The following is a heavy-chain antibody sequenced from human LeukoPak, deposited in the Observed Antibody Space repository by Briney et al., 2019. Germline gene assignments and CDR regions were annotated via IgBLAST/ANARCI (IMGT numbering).Heavy chain of an antibody. J-gene: IGHJ3*01. V-gene: IGHV3-23*01. Sequence: PGGSLRLSCAASGFTFSDYALIWVRQAPGKGLEWISAIRGTGGTTYYADCVKGRCTISRDNSRNTVYLQMNSLRAEDTSLYFCGKDPNGDYVGAFDFWGPGTMVTVSS. CDR1: GFTFSDYA. CDR2: IRGTGGTT. D-gene: IGHD4-17*01. CDR3: GKDPNGDYVGAFDF.